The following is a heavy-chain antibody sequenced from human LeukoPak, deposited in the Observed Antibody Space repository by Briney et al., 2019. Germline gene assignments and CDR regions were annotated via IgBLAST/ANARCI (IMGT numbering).Heavy chain of an antibody. CDR3: ARGDERSSENADY. Sequence: ASVKVSCKASGGTFSSYAISWARQAPGQGLEWMGGIIPIFGTANYAQKFQGRVTITTDESTSTAYMELSSLRSDDTAVYYCARGDERSSENADYWGQGTLVTVSS. D-gene: IGHD6-6*01. CDR2: IIPIFGTA. CDR1: GGTFSSYA. V-gene: IGHV1-69*05. J-gene: IGHJ4*02.